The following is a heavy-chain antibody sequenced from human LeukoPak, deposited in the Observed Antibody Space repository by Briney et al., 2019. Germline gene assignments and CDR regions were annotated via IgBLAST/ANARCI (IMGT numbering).Heavy chain of an antibody. CDR1: GYTFTSYD. J-gene: IGHJ4*02. D-gene: IGHD1-26*01. V-gene: IGHV1-8*01. CDR3: ASEAQGGLGATSYYFDY. Sequence: ASVKVSCKASGYTFTSYDINWVRQATGQGLEWMGWMNPNSGNTGYAQKFQGRVTMTRNTSISTAYMELSSLRSEDTAVYYCASEAQGGLGATSYYFDYWGQGTLVTVSS. CDR2: MNPNSGNT.